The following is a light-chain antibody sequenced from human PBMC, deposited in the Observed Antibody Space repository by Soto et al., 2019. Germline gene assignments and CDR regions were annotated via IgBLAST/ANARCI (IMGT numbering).Light chain of an antibody. Sequence: QSVLTQPASVSGSPGQSITISCTGTSSDVGGYVYVSWYQQHTGKAPKLMIYDVSIRPSGVSNRFSGSKSGNTASLTVSGLQAEDEADYYCSSYTSSSSLGIFGGGTKLTV. V-gene: IGLV2-14*01. CDR3: SSYTSSSSLGI. CDR2: DVS. J-gene: IGLJ2*01. CDR1: SSDVGGYVY.